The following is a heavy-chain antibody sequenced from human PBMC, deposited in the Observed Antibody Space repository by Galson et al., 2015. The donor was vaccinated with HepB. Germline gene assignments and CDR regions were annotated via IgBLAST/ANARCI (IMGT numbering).Heavy chain of an antibody. CDR2: IKSKSDGETT. D-gene: IGHD6-19*01. J-gene: IGHJ4*02. CDR1: GFPFSNFW. CDR3: VREVRNGWYYFDY. Sequence: SLRLSCAGSGFPFSNFWMSWVRQAPGKGLEWVGRIKSKSDGETTAYAAPVRGRFAISRDDSKNMVYLEMNSLRTEDTAVYYCVREVRNGWYYFDYWGLGTLVTVSS. V-gene: IGHV3-15*01.